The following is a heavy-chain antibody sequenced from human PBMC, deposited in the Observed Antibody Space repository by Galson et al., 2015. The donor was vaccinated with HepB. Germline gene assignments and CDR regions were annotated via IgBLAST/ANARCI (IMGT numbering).Heavy chain of an antibody. V-gene: IGHV3-48*04. Sequence: SLRLSCAASGFTFSSYSMNWVRQAPGKGLEWVSYISTSSSTIYYGDSVKGRFTISRDNAENSLYLQMNSLRAEDTAVYYCARDSASGSYDYWGQGTLVTVSS. CDR2: ISTSSSTI. CDR1: GFTFSSYS. D-gene: IGHD1-26*01. J-gene: IGHJ4*02. CDR3: ARDSASGSYDY.